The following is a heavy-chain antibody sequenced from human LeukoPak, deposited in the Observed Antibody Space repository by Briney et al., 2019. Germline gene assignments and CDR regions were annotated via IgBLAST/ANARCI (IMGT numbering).Heavy chain of an antibody. CDR1: GFIISGYA. V-gene: IGHV3-30-3*01. CDR2: ISNDGSHK. J-gene: IGHJ4*02. D-gene: IGHD4-17*01. Sequence: GGSLRLSCAASGFIISGYAMHWVRQAPGKGLEWVALISNDGSHKNYADSVNGRLTISRDNSNNLLYLRMNSLTTEDTAVYYCARDSSGDYAVDYWGQGTLVSVSS. CDR3: ARDSSGDYAVDY.